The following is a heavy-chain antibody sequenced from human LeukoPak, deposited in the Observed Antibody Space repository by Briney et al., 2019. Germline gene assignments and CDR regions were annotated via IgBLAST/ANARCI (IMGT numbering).Heavy chain of an antibody. J-gene: IGHJ4*02. V-gene: IGHV3-21*01. Sequence: AGGSLRLSCAASGFTFSSYSMNWVRQAPGKGLEWVSSISSSSSYIYYADSVKGRFTISRDNAKNSLYLQMNSLRAEDTAVYYCAGLYGSGSYNDYWGQGTLVTVSS. CDR1: GFTFSSYS. CDR2: ISSSSSYI. CDR3: AGLYGSGSYNDY. D-gene: IGHD3-10*01.